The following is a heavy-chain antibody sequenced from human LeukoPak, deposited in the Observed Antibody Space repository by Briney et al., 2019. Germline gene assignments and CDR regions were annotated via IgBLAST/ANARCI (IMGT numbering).Heavy chain of an antibody. Sequence: GGSLRLSCAASGFTFSSYSMNWVRQAPGKGLEWVSSISSSSYICYADSVKGRFTISRDNAKNSLYLQMNSLRAEDTAVYYCARRGTYCGGDCSSLYYFDYWGQGTLVTVSS. CDR1: GFTFSSYS. V-gene: IGHV3-21*01. J-gene: IGHJ4*02. D-gene: IGHD2-21*02. CDR3: ARRGTYCGGDCSSLYYFDY. CDR2: ISSSSYI.